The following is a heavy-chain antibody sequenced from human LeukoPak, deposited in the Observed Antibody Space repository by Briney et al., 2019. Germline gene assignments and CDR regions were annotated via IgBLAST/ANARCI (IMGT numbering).Heavy chain of an antibody. D-gene: IGHD3-22*01. CDR1: GFTFDDYA. J-gene: IGHJ4*02. Sequence: GGSLRLSCAASGFTFDDYAMHWVRQAPGKGLEWVSDISWNSGSIGYADSVKGRFTISRDNAKNSLYLQMNSLRAEDTALYYCAKSYYYDSSGYYDYWGQGTLVTVSS. CDR2: ISWNSGSI. V-gene: IGHV3-9*01. CDR3: AKSYYYDSSGYYDY.